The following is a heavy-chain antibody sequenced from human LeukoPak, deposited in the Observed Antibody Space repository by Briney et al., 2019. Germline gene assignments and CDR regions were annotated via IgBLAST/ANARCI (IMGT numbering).Heavy chain of an antibody. J-gene: IGHJ6*02. CDR1: GGAISSSY. D-gene: IGHD1-26*01. V-gene: IGHV4-59*12. CDR3: ARDGASDVYYYYGMDV. CDR2: ISYSGSI. Sequence: SETLSLTCTVTGGAISSSYWSWIRQPPGKGPEWIGYISYSGSIDYNPSLKSRVTISVDTSKNQFSLKLRSVTAADTAVYYCARDGASDVYYYYGMDVWGQGTTVTVSS.